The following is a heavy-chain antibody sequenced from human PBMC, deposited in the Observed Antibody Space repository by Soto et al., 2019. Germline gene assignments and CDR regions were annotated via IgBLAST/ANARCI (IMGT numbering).Heavy chain of an antibody. CDR1: GFTFSSYG. CDR2: IWYDGSNK. V-gene: IGHV3-33*01. Sequence: GGSLSLSCAASGFTFSSYGMHWVRQAPGKGLEWVAVIWYDGSNKYYADSVKGRFTISRDNSKKTLYLQMNSLRAEDTAVYYCARDRSSYYYYMDVWGKGTTVTVSS. J-gene: IGHJ6*03. CDR3: ARDRSSYYYYMDV.